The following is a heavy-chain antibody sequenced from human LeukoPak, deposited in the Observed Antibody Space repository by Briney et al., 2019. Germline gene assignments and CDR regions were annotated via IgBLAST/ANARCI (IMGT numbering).Heavy chain of an antibody. CDR3: AADQPRYPDAFDI. Sequence: SVKVSCKASGFTSTTSTMQWVRQARGQRLEWIGWIVVGSGDTNYAEKFQERVTITRDMSTSTVYMELSSLRSDDTAVYYCAADQPRYPDAFDIWGQGTMVTVSS. CDR2: IVVGSGDT. J-gene: IGHJ3*02. CDR1: GFTSTTST. D-gene: IGHD1-1*01. V-gene: IGHV1-58*02.